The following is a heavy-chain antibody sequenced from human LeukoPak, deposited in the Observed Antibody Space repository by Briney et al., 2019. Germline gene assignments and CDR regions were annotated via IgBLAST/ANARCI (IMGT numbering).Heavy chain of an antibody. CDR1: GFTVSSNY. D-gene: IGHD3-22*01. J-gene: IGHJ5*02. CDR3: ARDYYDSSGYFPHQS. V-gene: IGHV3-53*01. Sequence: GGSLRLSCAASGFTVSSNYMSWVRQAPGKGLEWVSVIYSGGSTYYADSVKGRFTISRDNSKNTLYLQMNSLRAEDTAVYYCARDYYDSSGYFPHQSWGQGTLVTVSS. CDR2: IYSGGST.